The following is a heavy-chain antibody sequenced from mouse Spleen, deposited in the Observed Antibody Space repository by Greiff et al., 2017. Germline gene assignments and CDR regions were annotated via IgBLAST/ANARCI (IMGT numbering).Heavy chain of an antibody. CDR3: ARVITTVGYAMDY. CDR2: IDPSDSYT. D-gene: IGHD1-1*01. J-gene: IGHJ4*01. V-gene: IGHV1-69*01. Sequence: QVQLQQSGAELVMPGASVKLSCKASGYTFTSYWMHWVKQRPGQGLEWIGEIDPSDSYTNYNQKFKGKATLTVDKSSSTAYMQLSSLTSEDSAVYYCARVITTVGYAMDYWGQGTSVTVSS. CDR1: GYTFTSYW.